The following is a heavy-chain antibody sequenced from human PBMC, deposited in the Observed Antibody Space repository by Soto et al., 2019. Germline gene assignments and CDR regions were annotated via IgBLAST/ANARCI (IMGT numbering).Heavy chain of an antibody. Sequence: PGESLKISCKGSGYSFTSYWIGWVRQMPGKGLEWMGITYPGGSDTRYSPSFQGQVTISADKSISTAYLQWSSLKASDTAMYYCARREAVAGSPARAEYFQHWGQGTLVTV. V-gene: IGHV5-51*01. J-gene: IGHJ1*01. CDR2: TYPGGSDT. CDR3: ARREAVAGSPARAEYFQH. D-gene: IGHD6-19*01. CDR1: GYSFTSYW.